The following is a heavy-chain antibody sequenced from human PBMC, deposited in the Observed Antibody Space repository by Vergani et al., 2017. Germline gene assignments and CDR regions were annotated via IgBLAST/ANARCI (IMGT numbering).Heavy chain of an antibody. CDR2: INHSGST. V-gene: IGHV4-34*01. D-gene: IGHD2-8*01. J-gene: IGHJ4*02. Sequence: QVQLQQWGAGLLKPSETLSLTCAVYGGSFSGYYWSWIRQPPGKGLEWIGEINHSGSTNYNPSLKSRVTISVDTSKNQCSLKLSSVTAADTAVYYCARGRKWPNVRAPFDYWGQGTLVTVSS. CDR1: GGSFSGYY. CDR3: ARGRKWPNVRAPFDY.